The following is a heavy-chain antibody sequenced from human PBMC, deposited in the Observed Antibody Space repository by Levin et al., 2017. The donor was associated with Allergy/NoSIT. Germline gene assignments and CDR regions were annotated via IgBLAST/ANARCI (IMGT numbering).Heavy chain of an antibody. CDR1: GGTFSSYA. CDR3: ARPYCSSTSCYTSGYYYGMDV. Sequence: SVKVSCKASGGTFSSYAISWVRQAPGQGLEWMGGIIPIFGTANYAQKFQGRVTITADKSTSTAYMELSSLRSEDTAVYYCARPYCSSTSCYTSGYYYGMDVWGQGTTVTVSS. D-gene: IGHD2-2*02. V-gene: IGHV1-69*06. CDR2: IIPIFGTA. J-gene: IGHJ6*02.